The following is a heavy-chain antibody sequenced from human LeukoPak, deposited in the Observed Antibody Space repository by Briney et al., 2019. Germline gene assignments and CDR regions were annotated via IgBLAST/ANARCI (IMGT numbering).Heavy chain of an antibody. D-gene: IGHD5-24*01. Sequence: PGGSLRLSCAASGFTFSSYAMSWVRQAPGKGPEWVSAISGSGGSTYYADSVKGRFTISRDNSKNTLYLQMNSLRAEDTAVYYCAKASLLRWLQSLFDYWGQGTLVTVSS. J-gene: IGHJ4*02. CDR3: AKASLLRWLQSLFDY. CDR1: GFTFSSYA. CDR2: ISGSGGST. V-gene: IGHV3-23*01.